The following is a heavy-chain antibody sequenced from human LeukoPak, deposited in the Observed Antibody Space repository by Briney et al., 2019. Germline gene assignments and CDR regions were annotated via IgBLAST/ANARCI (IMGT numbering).Heavy chain of an antibody. D-gene: IGHD6-13*01. CDR3: AKGADVLIPAAGSLFDY. Sequence: GGSLRLSCAASGFTFRDYYMSWIRQAPGKGLEWVSAISGSGGSTDYADSVKGRVTISRDNSKNTLYLQMNSLRAEDTAVYYCAKGADVLIPAAGSLFDYWGQGTLVTVSS. V-gene: IGHV3-23*01. CDR1: GFTFRDYY. CDR2: ISGSGGST. J-gene: IGHJ4*02.